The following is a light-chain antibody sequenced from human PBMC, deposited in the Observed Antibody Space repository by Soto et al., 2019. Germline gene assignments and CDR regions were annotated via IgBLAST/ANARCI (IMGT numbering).Light chain of an antibody. CDR2: HAS. J-gene: IGKJ1*01. V-gene: IGKV1-5*01. CDR3: QQYTSYS. Sequence: DIEMTQSPSTLPASLGDRVTITCRASQSISNCLAWYQQKTGTAPKVLIYHASNLQSGVPSRFSGSGSGTEFTLTISSLQPDDFATYYCQQYTSYSFGQGTKVDIK. CDR1: QSISNC.